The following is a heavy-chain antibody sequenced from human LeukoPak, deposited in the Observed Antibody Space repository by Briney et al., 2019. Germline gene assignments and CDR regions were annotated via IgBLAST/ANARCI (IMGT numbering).Heavy chain of an antibody. J-gene: IGHJ3*02. Sequence: PGGSLRLSCAASGLTFDDCAMHWVRQAPGKGLEWVSGISWNSGSIGYADSVKGRFTISRDNAKNSLYLQMNSLGAEDTALYYCAKDISQWPPGAFDIWGQGTMVTVSS. V-gene: IGHV3-9*01. CDR3: AKDISQWPPGAFDI. D-gene: IGHD6-19*01. CDR1: GLTFDDCA. CDR2: ISWNSGSI.